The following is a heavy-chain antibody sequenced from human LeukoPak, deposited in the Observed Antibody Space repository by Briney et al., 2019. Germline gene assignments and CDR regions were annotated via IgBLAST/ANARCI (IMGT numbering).Heavy chain of an antibody. Sequence: GGSLRLSCAASGFTLSSYWMSWDRQAPGKGLEWVANIKQDGSAKNYVDSVRGQFTISRDNAKNSLNLQMNSLRVEDTALYYCARGATFEYWGQGTLVTVSS. J-gene: IGHJ4*02. D-gene: IGHD5-24*01. CDR1: GFTLSSYW. CDR3: ARGATFEY. V-gene: IGHV3-7*01. CDR2: IKQDGSAK.